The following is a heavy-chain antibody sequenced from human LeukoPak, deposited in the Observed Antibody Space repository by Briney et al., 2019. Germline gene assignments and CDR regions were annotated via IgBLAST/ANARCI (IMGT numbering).Heavy chain of an antibody. CDR1: GYSISSGYY. J-gene: IGHJ5*02. CDR3: ARHFGLNWFDP. Sequence: SETLSLTCAVSGYSISSGYYWGWIRQPPGKGLEWIGSIYHSGNTYYNPSLKSRVTISVDTSKNQFSLKLSSVTAADTAVYYCARHFGLNWFDPWGQGTLVTVSS. CDR2: IYHSGNT. V-gene: IGHV4-38-2*01. D-gene: IGHD3/OR15-3a*01.